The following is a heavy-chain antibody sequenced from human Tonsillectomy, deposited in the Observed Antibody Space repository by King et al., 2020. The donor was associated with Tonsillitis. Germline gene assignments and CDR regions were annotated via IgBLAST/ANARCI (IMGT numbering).Heavy chain of an antibody. D-gene: IGHD1-26*01. Sequence: VQLVESGGGLVQPGGSLRLSCAASGVTVSSNYMSWVRQAPGKGLEWVSVIYSDHSTYYADSVKGRFTISRHNSKNTLYLQMNSLRTEDTALYYCATIVGATSWGQGTLVTVSS. CDR3: ATIVGATS. V-gene: IGHV3-53*04. CDR2: IYSDHST. CDR1: GVTVSSNY. J-gene: IGHJ5*02.